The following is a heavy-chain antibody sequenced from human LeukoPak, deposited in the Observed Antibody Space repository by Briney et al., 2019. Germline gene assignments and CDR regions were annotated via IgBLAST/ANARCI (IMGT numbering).Heavy chain of an antibody. Sequence: SEALSLTCTVSGGSISSGSYYWSWIRQPAGKGLEWIGRIYTSGSTNYNPSLKSRVTISVDTSKNQFSLKLSSVTAADTAVYYCARAPMKNYYDSSGYSHNWFDPWGQGTLVTVSS. CDR1: GGSISSGSYY. J-gene: IGHJ5*02. V-gene: IGHV4-61*02. D-gene: IGHD3-22*01. CDR3: ARAPMKNYYDSSGYSHNWFDP. CDR2: IYTSGST.